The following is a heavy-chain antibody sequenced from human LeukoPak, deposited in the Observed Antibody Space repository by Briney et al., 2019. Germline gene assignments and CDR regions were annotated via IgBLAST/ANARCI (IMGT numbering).Heavy chain of an antibody. CDR2: SHYSGTT. Sequence: SETLSLTCTVSGGSISSSTYYWGWIRQPPGKGLEWIGSSHYSGTTYYNPSLKSRVTISVDTSKNQFSLKLSSVTAADTAVYYCAGMRITTPTVRTLDYWGQGTLVTVSS. V-gene: IGHV4-39*07. D-gene: IGHD1-14*01. CDR3: AGMRITTPTVRTLDY. J-gene: IGHJ4*02. CDR1: GGSISSSTYY.